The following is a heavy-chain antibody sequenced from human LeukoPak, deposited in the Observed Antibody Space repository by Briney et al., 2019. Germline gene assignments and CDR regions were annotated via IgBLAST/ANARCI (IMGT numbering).Heavy chain of an antibody. CDR2: ISSSSSYI. J-gene: IGHJ3*02. CDR3: ARDLSHAAFDI. Sequence: GGSLRLSCAASGFTFSSYSMNRVRQAPGKGLEWVSSISSSSSYIYYADSVKGRFTISRDNAKNSLYLQMNSLRAEDTAVYYCARDLSHAAFDIWGQGTMVTVSS. V-gene: IGHV3-21*01. CDR1: GFTFSSYS.